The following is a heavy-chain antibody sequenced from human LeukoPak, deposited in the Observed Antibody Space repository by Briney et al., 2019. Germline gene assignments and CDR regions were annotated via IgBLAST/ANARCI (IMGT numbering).Heavy chain of an antibody. D-gene: IGHD3-22*01. J-gene: IGHJ5*02. CDR1: GGSISSGDYY. V-gene: IGHV4-61*08. CDR2: IYYSGST. Sequence: SQTLSLTCTVSGGSISSGDYYWSWIRQPPGKGLEWIGYIYYSGSTNYNPSLKSRVTISVDTSKNQFSLKLSSVTAADTAVYYCAREGYYYDSSGYSNWFDPWGQGTLVTVSS. CDR3: AREGYYYDSSGYSNWFDP.